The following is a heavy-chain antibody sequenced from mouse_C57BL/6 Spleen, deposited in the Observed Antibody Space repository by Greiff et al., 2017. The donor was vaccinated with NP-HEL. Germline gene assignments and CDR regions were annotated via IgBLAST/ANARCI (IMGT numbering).Heavy chain of an antibody. J-gene: IGHJ2*01. CDR2: IDPSDSET. D-gene: IGHD1-1*01. Sequence: QVQLQQPGAELVRPGSSVKLSCKASGYTFTSYWMHWVKQRPIQGLEWIGNIDPSDSETHYNQKFKDKATLTVDKSSSTVYMQLSSLTSDDSAVYYCERRTTVVATGYFDYWGQGTTLTVSS. V-gene: IGHV1-52*01. CDR3: ERRTTVVATGYFDY. CDR1: GYTFTSYW.